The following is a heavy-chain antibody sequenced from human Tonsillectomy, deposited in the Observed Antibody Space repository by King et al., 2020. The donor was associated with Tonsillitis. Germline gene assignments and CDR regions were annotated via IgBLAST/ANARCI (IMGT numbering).Heavy chain of an antibody. CDR2: INPSGGST. J-gene: IGHJ4*02. Sequence: VQLVESGAEVKKPGASVKVSCKASGYTFISYHMHWVRQAPGQGLEWMGIINPSGGSTTYAQKLQGRVTMTRDTSTSTDYMELSSLRSEDTAVYYCARAMGGDTAMAHTTLDYWGQGTLVTVSS. CDR1: GYTFISYH. D-gene: IGHD5-18*01. CDR3: ARAMGGDTAMAHTTLDY. V-gene: IGHV1-46*01.